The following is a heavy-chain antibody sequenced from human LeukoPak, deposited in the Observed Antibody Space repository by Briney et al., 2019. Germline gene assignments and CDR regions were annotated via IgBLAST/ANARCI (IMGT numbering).Heavy chain of an antibody. V-gene: IGHV3-7*05. D-gene: IGHD6-13*01. CDR1: GFTFSSPC. CDR3: ARYTRPIDY. Sequence: PGGSLRLSCAASGFTFSSPCMSWVRQAPGKGLEWVATIKADGSGAYYVDSVKGRFTISRDNAKNSLYLQMNSLRAEDTAVYFCARYTRPIDYWGQGTLVTVSS. J-gene: IGHJ4*02. CDR2: IKADGSGA.